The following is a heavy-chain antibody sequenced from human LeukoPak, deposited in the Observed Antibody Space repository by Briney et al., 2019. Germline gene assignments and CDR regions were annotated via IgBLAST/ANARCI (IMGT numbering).Heavy chain of an antibody. Sequence: SETLSLTCTVSGGSISSYYWSWIRQPPGKGLEWIGYIYYSGSTNYNPSLKSRVTISVGTSKNQFSLKLSSVTAADTAVYYCARGGYYDSSGYSVDYWGQGTLVTVSS. D-gene: IGHD3-22*01. J-gene: IGHJ4*02. CDR3: ARGGYYDSSGYSVDY. CDR1: GGSISSYY. CDR2: IYYSGST. V-gene: IGHV4-59*01.